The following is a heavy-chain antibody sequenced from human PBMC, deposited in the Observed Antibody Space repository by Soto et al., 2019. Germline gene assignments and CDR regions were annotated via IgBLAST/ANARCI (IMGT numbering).Heavy chain of an antibody. CDR3: ARVVPYSSGWSNWFDP. V-gene: IGHV4-31*03. D-gene: IGHD6-19*01. Sequence: KPSETLSLTCTVSGGSISSGGYYWSWIRQHPGKGLEWIRYIYYSGSTYYNPSLKSRVTISVDTSKNQFSLKLSSVTAADTAVYYCARVVPYSSGWSNWFDPWGQGTLVTVSS. J-gene: IGHJ5*02. CDR2: IYYSGST. CDR1: GGSISSGGYY.